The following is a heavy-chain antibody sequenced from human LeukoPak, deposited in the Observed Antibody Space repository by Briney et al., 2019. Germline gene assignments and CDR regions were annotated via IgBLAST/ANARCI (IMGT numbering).Heavy chain of an antibody. CDR1: GGSFNGYY. Sequence: SETLSLTCAVYGGSFNGYYWSWIRHPPGKGLEWIGEINHSGSTNYNPSLKSRVTISVDTSKNQFSLKLSSVTAADTAVYYCASRSTHSANRDQDYWGQGTLVTVSS. V-gene: IGHV4-34*01. J-gene: IGHJ4*02. CDR3: ASRSTHSANRDQDY. D-gene: IGHD6-13*01. CDR2: INHSGST.